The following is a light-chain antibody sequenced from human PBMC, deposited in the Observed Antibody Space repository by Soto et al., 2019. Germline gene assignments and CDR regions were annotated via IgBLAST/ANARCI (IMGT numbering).Light chain of an antibody. CDR3: KSYAGSNTYV. Sequence: VSPSPSASGSPGQSVTISCTGTRNDIGAYEFVSWYQHHPGKAPKLIIYEVVQRPSGVPDRFSGSKYGNTASLTVSGLQAADEADYYCKSYAGSNTYVFGTGTKVTVL. V-gene: IGLV2-8*01. J-gene: IGLJ1*01. CDR2: EVV. CDR1: RNDIGAYEF.